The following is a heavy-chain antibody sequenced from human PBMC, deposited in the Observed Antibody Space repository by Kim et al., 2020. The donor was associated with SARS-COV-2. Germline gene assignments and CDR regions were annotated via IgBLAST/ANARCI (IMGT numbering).Heavy chain of an antibody. CDR3: TRGLVEDH. Sequence: REKYNVDTVKGRFTVSSDNAKNSVYLQMNSLTVEDTAVYYCTRGLVEDHWGQGTLVTVSS. V-gene: IGHV3-7*01. J-gene: IGHJ4*02. D-gene: IGHD6-19*01. CDR2: REK.